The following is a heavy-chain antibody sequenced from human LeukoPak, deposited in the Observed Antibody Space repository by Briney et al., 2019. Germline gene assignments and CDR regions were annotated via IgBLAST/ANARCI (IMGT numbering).Heavy chain of an antibody. J-gene: IGHJ3*02. CDR2: ISAYNGNT. D-gene: IGHD3-10*01. Sequence: ASVKVSCKASGYTFTSYGISWVRQAPGQGLEWMGWISAYNGNTNYAQKLQGRVTMTEDTSTDTAYMELSSLRSEDTAVYYCATDGSGSYYHDAFDIWGQGTMVTVSS. CDR1: GYTFTSYG. V-gene: IGHV1-18*01. CDR3: ATDGSGSYYHDAFDI.